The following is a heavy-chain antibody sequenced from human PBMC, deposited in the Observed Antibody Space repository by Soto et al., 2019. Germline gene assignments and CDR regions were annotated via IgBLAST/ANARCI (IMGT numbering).Heavy chain of an antibody. CDR1: GFTFSSYA. CDR2: ISGSGGSL. D-gene: IGHD2-15*01. CDR3: GGSDY. Sequence: GGPLRLSCAASGFTFSSYAMSWVRQAPGKGLEWVSAISGSGGSLYYADSVNVRFTIYRYNSKITLYLQMNSLRAEDTAVYYCGGSDYWGQGTLVTVSS. J-gene: IGHJ4*02. V-gene: IGHV3-23*01.